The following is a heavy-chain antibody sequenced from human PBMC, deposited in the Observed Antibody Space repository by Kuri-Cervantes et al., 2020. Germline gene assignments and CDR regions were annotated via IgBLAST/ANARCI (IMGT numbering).Heavy chain of an antibody. V-gene: IGHV3-74*03. J-gene: IGHJ4*01. D-gene: IGHD3-10*01. Sequence: GESLKISCAGSGYTFSRNWMHWVRQAPGRGLVWVSRMNNDDSSKTYADSVRGRFTISRDNAKNTLYLQMNSLRADDTAVYYCAREIYAGAVYYFDLWGHGTTVTVSS. CDR2: MNNDDSSK. CDR3: AREIYAGAVYYFDL. CDR1: GYTFSRNW.